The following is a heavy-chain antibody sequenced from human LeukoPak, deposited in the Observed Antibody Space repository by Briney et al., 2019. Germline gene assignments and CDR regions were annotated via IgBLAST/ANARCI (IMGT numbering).Heavy chain of an antibody. Sequence: SETLSLTCTVSGGSISSGGYYWSWIRQHPGKGLEWIGYIYYSGSTYYNPSLKSRVTISVDTSKNQFSLKLSSVTAADTAVYYCAREALGELSSFDYWSQGTLVTVSS. CDR3: AREALGELSSFDY. CDR1: GGSISSGGYY. V-gene: IGHV4-31*03. D-gene: IGHD3-16*02. J-gene: IGHJ4*02. CDR2: IYYSGST.